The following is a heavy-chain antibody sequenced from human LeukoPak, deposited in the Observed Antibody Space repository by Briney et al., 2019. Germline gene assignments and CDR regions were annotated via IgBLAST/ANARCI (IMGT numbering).Heavy chain of an antibody. V-gene: IGHV1-3*01. J-gene: IGHJ6*04. CDR1: GYTFTSYA. Sequence: GASVKVSCKASGYTFTSYAMRWVRQAPGQRLEWMGWINAGNGNTKYSQKFQGRVTITRDTSASTAYMELSSLRSEDTAVYYCARGVGGRNYYYGMDVWGKGTTVTVSS. CDR3: ARGVGGRNYYYGMDV. D-gene: IGHD1-26*01. CDR2: INAGNGNT.